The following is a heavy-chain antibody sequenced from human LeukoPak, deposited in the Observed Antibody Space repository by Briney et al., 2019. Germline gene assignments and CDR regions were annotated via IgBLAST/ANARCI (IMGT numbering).Heavy chain of an antibody. D-gene: IGHD2-2*01. Sequence: GGSLRLSCAASGFSFSNYAMNWVRQAPGKGLEWVSAITSSGANTNYANSVKGRFTTSRDNSKNTLYLQINSLRAEDTAVYYCASTTRGLLYYFESWGQGALVTVSS. V-gene: IGHV3-23*01. CDR2: ITSSGANT. J-gene: IGHJ4*02. CDR1: GFSFSNYA. CDR3: ASTTRGLLYYFES.